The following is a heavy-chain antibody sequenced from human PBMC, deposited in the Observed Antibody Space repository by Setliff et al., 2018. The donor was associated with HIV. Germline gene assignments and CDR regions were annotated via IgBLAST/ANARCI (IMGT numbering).Heavy chain of an antibody. Sequence: SETLSLTCAVSGYSISSGYYWSWIRQPPGKGLEWIGSIYHSGSTYYNPSLKSRVTMSVDTSKNQFSLKLSSMTAADTAVYYCARDSVVVITLDAFDIWGQGTMVTVSS. CDR2: IYHSGST. D-gene: IGHD3-22*01. CDR1: GYSISSGYY. J-gene: IGHJ3*02. V-gene: IGHV4-38-2*02. CDR3: ARDSVVVITLDAFDI.